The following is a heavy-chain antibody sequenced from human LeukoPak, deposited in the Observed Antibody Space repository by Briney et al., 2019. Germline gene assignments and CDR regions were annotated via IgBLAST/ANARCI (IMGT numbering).Heavy chain of an antibody. Sequence: PSETLSLTCTVSGGSISSGGYCWSWIRQHPGRGLEWIGYIYYSGSTYHNPSLKSRVTISVDTSKNQFSLKLSSVTAADTAVYYCARDSLRAGGIDYWGQGTLVTVSP. D-gene: IGHD3-16*01. J-gene: IGHJ4*02. CDR3: ARDSLRAGGIDY. CDR1: GGSISSGGYC. CDR2: IYYSGST. V-gene: IGHV4-31*03.